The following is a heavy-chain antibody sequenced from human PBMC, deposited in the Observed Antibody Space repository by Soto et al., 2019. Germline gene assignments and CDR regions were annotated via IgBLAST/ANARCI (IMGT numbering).Heavy chain of an antibody. CDR3: AGGLGYCSGGSCLHYYYYMDV. V-gene: IGHV4-59*08. CDR2: IYYSGST. J-gene: IGHJ6*03. D-gene: IGHD2-15*01. Sequence: SETLSLTCTVSGGSISSYYWSWIRQPPGKGLEWIGYIYYSGSTNYNPSLKSRVTISVDTSKNQFSLKLSSVTAADTAVYYCAGGLGYCSGGSCLHYYYYMDVWGKGTTVTVSS. CDR1: GGSISSYY.